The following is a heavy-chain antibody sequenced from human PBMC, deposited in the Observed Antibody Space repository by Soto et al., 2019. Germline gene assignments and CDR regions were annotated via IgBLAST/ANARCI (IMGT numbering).Heavy chain of an antibody. J-gene: IGHJ4*02. CDR1: GGSISSSSYY. D-gene: IGHD3-22*01. V-gene: IGHV4-39*01. CDR3: ARHEGVVVTNYFDY. CDR2: IYYSGST. Sequence: SETLSLTCTVSGGSISSSSYYWGWIRQPPGKGLEWIGSIYYSGSTYYNPSLKSRVTISVDTSKNQFSLKLSSVTAADTAVYYCARHEGVVVTNYFDYWGQGTLVTVSS.